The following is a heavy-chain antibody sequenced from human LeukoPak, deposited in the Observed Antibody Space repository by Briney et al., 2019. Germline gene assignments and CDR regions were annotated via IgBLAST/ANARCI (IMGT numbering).Heavy chain of an antibody. CDR3: AFYLGYCSAGSCYHHFDY. D-gene: IGHD2-15*01. CDR2: IIPIFGTP. J-gene: IGHJ4*02. V-gene: IGHV1-69*13. Sequence: SVEVSCEASGDTFRSNAISWVRQAPGQGLEWMGGIIPIFGTPNYAQKFQGRVTITADESTSTAYMELSSLRSEDTAVYFCAFYLGYCSAGSCYHHFDYWGQGTLVTVSS. CDR1: GDTFRSNA.